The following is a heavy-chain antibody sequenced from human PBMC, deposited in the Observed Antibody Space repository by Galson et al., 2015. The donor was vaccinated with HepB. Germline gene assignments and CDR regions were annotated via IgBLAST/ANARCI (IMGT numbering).Heavy chain of an antibody. CDR1: GFSFSSYA. V-gene: IGHV3-64D*06. Sequence: SLRLSCATSGFSFSSYAMHWVRQAPGKGLECVSAINRNGASTYYADSVKGRFTISRDFSTNTMFLHMSSLRAEDTAVYYCVKVGYGGRSWFYFDYWGQGTLVTVSS. CDR3: VKVGYGGRSWFYFDY. J-gene: IGHJ4*02. CDR2: INRNGAST. D-gene: IGHD4-23*01.